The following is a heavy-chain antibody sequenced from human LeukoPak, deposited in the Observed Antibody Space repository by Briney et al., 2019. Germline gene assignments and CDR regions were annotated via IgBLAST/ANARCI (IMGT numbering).Heavy chain of an antibody. V-gene: IGHV3-20*04. CDR2: INWNGGST. CDR1: GFTFDDYG. J-gene: IGHJ4*02. CDR3: ARAPPYTYYYDSSGYFDY. Sequence: GGSLRLSCAASGFTFDDYGMSWVRQAPGKGLEWVSGINWNGGSTGYADSVKGRFTISRDNAKNSLYLQMNSLRAEDTAVYYCARAPPYTYYYDSSGYFDYWGRGTLVTVSS. D-gene: IGHD3-22*01.